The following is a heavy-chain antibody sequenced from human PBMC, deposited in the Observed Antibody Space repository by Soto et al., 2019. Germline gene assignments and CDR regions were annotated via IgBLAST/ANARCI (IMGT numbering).Heavy chain of an antibody. CDR1: RFTFSDYG. D-gene: IGHD3-22*01. CDR3: VRDTYDTSADY. CDR2: IWYDGSKK. Sequence: QVQLVESAGGVVQPGRSLRLSCVVSRFTFSDYGMHWIRQAPDQGLEWLGTIWYDGSKKIYGDSVRGRFTIFRDNSKNTLYHQMNSLRVEDTAVYYCVRDTYDTSADYWGRGSLVIVSP. V-gene: IGHV3-33*01. J-gene: IGHJ4*02.